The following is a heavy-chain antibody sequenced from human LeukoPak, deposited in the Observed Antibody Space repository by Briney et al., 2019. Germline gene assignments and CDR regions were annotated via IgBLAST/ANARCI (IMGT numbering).Heavy chain of an antibody. CDR2: INHSGST. Sequence: SESLSLTCAVYGGSFSGYDWSWIRPPPGKGLEWIGEINHSGSTNYNPSLKSRVTISVDTSKNQFSLKLSSVTAADTAVYYCARVTSGWTRFDYWGQGTLVTVSS. CDR1: GGSFSGYD. J-gene: IGHJ4*02. CDR3: ARVTSGWTRFDY. D-gene: IGHD6-19*01. V-gene: IGHV4-34*01.